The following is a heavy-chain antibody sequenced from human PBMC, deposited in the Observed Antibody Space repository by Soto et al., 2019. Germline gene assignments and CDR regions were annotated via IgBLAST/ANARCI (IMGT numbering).Heavy chain of an antibody. CDR2: IYYSGST. D-gene: IGHD3-10*01. CDR3: AREVLWFGELFSGWFDP. CDR1: GGSISSYY. V-gene: IGHV4-59*01. J-gene: IGHJ5*02. Sequence: NPXETLSLTCTVSGGSISSYYWSWIRQPPGKGLEWIGYIYYSGSTNYNPSLKSRVTISVDTSKNQFSLKLSSVTAADTAVYYCAREVLWFGELFSGWFDPWGQGTLFIVSS.